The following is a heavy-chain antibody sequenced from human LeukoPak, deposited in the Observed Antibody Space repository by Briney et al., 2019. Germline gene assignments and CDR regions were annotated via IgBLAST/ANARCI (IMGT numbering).Heavy chain of an antibody. CDR1: GFTFSSYN. CDR3: TTLTMVRGVHFDY. Sequence: GGSLRLSCAASGFTFSSYNMNWVRQAPGKGLEWVGRIKSKTDGGTTDYAAPVKGRFTISRDDSKNTLYLQMNSLKTEDTAVYYCTTLTMVRGVHFDYWGQGTLVTVSS. D-gene: IGHD3-10*01. J-gene: IGHJ4*02. CDR2: IKSKTDGGTT. V-gene: IGHV3-15*01.